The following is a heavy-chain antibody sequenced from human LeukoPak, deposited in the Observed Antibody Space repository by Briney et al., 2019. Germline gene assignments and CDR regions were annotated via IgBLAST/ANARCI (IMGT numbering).Heavy chain of an antibody. D-gene: IGHD2-2*01. J-gene: IGHJ4*02. V-gene: IGHV3-7*01. CDR3: ARGLHSLPRSTLDY. Sequence: GGSLRLSCAASGFTFTSYWMTWVRQAPGKGLEWVANIKQDGSEKNYVDSVKGRFTISRDNAKNSLYLQMNSLRAEDTAVYCCARGLHSLPRSTLDYWGQGTLVTVSS. CDR1: GFTFTSYW. CDR2: IKQDGSEK.